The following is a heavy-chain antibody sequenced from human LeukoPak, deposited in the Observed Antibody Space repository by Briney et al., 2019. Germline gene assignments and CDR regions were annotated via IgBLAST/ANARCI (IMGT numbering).Heavy chain of an antibody. D-gene: IGHD3-3*01. V-gene: IGHV4-30-4*08. CDR3: ARHRITIFGVVIVSVGAFDI. Sequence: SETLSLTCAVSGGSISSGDYYWSWIRQPPGKGLEWIGYIYYSGSTYYNPSLKSRVTISVDTSKNQFSLKLSSVTAADTAVYYCARHRITIFGVVIVSVGAFDIWGQGTMVTVSS. CDR1: GGSISSGDYY. J-gene: IGHJ3*02. CDR2: IYYSGST.